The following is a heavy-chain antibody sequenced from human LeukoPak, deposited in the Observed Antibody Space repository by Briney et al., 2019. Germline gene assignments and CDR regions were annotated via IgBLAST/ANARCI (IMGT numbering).Heavy chain of an antibody. V-gene: IGHV1-18*04. CDR3: ARHDSSGYHDY. D-gene: IGHD3-22*01. J-gene: IGHJ4*02. CDR2: ISAYNGNT. CDR1: GYTFTGYY. Sequence: ASVKVSCKASGYTFTGYYMHWVRQAPGQGLEWMGWISAYNGNTNYAQKLQGRVTMTTDTSTSTAYMELRSLRSDDTAVYYCARHDSSGYHDYWGQGTLVTVSS.